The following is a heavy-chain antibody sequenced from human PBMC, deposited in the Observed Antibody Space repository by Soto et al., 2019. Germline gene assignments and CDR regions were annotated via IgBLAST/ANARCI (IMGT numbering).Heavy chain of an antibody. CDR2: IFYSGIT. J-gene: IGHJ4*02. Sequence: SETLSLTCTVSGNSINNFYWSWLRQPPGEGLEWIGYIFYSGITTYNPSLKSRVTISIDTSNNQFSLKLNSVTAADTAVYYCARVGGYSGYASYWGQGTLVTVS. V-gene: IGHV4-59*01. D-gene: IGHD1-26*01. CDR3: ARVGGYSGYASY. CDR1: GNSINNFY.